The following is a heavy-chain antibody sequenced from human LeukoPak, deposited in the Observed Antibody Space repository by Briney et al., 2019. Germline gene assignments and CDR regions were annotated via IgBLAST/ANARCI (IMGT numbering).Heavy chain of an antibody. CDR1: GFTFSSYA. D-gene: IGHD4-17*01. CDR2: ISGSGGST. V-gene: IGHV3-23*01. J-gene: IGHJ4*02. Sequence: SGGSLRLSCAASGFTFSSYAMNWVRQAPGKGLEWVSAISGSGGSTYYADSVKGRFTISRDNSKNTLYLQMISLRAEDTAVYYCAQAALRAIPLPFDYWGQGTLVTVSS. CDR3: AQAALRAIPLPFDY.